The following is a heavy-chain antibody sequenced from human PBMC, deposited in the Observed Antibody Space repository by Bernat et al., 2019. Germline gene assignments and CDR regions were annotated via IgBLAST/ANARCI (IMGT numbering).Heavy chain of an antibody. V-gene: IGHV3-23*01. D-gene: IGHD3-22*01. CDR2: ISGSGGST. J-gene: IGHJ4*02. CDR1: GFTFSSYA. Sequence: EVQLLESGGGLVQPGGSLRLSCAASGFTFSSYAMSWVRQAPGKGLEWVSAISGSGGSTYYADSVKGRFTISRDNSKNTLYLQMNSLRAEDTAVYYCAKEQWDTMRVVVTLDYWGQGTLVTVSS. CDR3: AKEQWDTMRVVVTLDY.